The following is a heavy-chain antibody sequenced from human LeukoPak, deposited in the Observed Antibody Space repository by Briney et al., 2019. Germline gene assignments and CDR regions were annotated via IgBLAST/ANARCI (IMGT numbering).Heavy chain of an antibody. CDR3: ARASGPIKKNRFDQ. CDR2: IFSDGIRK. V-gene: IGHV3-30*12. CDR1: GFXFSTYG. D-gene: IGHD1-26*01. Sequence: GGSLRLSCATSGFXFSTYGIEWVRQAPGKGQEWLAIIFSDGIRKYYADSVKGRFTISRDISRSTLYLEMNSLSAEDTAVYYCARASGPIKKNRFDQWGQGTLVTVSS. J-gene: IGHJ4*02.